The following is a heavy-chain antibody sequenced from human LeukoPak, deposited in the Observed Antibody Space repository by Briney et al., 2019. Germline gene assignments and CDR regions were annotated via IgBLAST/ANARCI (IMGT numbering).Heavy chain of an antibody. D-gene: IGHD3-16*01. V-gene: IGHV4-59*05. J-gene: IGHJ5*02. CDR1: GGSLSGYY. CDR2: IYYSGST. CDR3: ARRTFGGVVTNWFDP. Sequence: KPSETLSLTCAVSGGSLSGYYWTWIRQTPGKGLEWIGSIYYSGSTYYNPSLKSRVTISVDTSKNQFSLKLSSVTAADTAVYYCARRTFGGVVTNWFDPWGQGTLVTVSS.